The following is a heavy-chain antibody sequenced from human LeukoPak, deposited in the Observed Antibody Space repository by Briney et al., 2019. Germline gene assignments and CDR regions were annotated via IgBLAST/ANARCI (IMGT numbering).Heavy chain of an antibody. J-gene: IGHJ4*02. Sequence: SETLSLTCTVSGGSISSSSYYWGWIRQPPGKGLEWIGSVSYSGSTYYNPSLKSRVTISVDTSKNQFSLKLSSVTAADTAAYYCARHRLYYSNYKAFDYWGQGTLVTVSS. V-gene: IGHV4-39*01. CDR1: GGSISSSSYY. D-gene: IGHD4-11*01. CDR3: ARHRLYYSNYKAFDY. CDR2: VSYSGST.